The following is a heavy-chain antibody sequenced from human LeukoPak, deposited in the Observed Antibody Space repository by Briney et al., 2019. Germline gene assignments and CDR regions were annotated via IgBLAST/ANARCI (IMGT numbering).Heavy chain of an antibody. Sequence: GGSLRLSCAASGFTFSGNWMTWVRQAPGKGLEWVANINQDGGRKYYADSVKGRFTISRDNSKNTLYLQMNSLRAEDTAVYYCAKDRGDYYDSSGYYSGGFDIWGQGTMVTVSS. V-gene: IGHV3-7*01. CDR1: GFTFSGNW. J-gene: IGHJ3*02. D-gene: IGHD3-22*01. CDR2: INQDGGRK. CDR3: AKDRGDYYDSSGYYSGGFDI.